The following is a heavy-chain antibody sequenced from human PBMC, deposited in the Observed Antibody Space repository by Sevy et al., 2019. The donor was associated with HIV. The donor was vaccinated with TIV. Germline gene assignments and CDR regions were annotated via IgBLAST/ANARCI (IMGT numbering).Heavy chain of an antibody. CDR2: ISSSSSYI. D-gene: IGHD6-13*01. V-gene: IGHV3-21*01. Sequence: GGSLRLSCAASGFTFSSYSMNWVRQAPGKGLEWVSSISSSSSYIYYADSVKGRFTISRDNAKNSLYLQMNSLRAEDTAVYYCARASAAADGYYYYYMDVWGKWTTVTVSS. J-gene: IGHJ6*03. CDR3: ARASAAADGYYYYYMDV. CDR1: GFTFSSYS.